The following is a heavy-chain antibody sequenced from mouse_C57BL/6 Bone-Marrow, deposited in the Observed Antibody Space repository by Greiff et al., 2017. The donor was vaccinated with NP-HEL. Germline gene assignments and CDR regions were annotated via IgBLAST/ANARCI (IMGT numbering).Heavy chain of an antibody. CDR1: GYSFTGYY. Sequence: EVQLQQSGPELVKPGASVKISCKASGYSFTGYYMNWVKQSPEKSLEWIGEINPSTGGTTYNQKFKAKATLTVDKSSSTAYMQLKSLTSEDSAVYYCARYYVYYAMDDWGQGTSVTVSS. CDR3: ARYYVYYAMDD. CDR2: INPSTGGT. J-gene: IGHJ4*01. D-gene: IGHD1-1*01. V-gene: IGHV1-42*01.